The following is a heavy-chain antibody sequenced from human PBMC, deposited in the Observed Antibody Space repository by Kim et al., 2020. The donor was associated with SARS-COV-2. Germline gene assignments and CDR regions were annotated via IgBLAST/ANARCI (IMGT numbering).Heavy chain of an antibody. CDR1: GFTFSDYY. J-gene: IGHJ5*02. Sequence: GGSLRLSCAASGFTFSDYYMSWIRQAPGKGLEWVSYISSSGSTIYYADSVKGRFTISRDNAKNSLYLQMNSLRAEDTAVYYCARDDYVCGSYRFGGRNWFDHWGQGTLVTVSS. D-gene: IGHD3-16*02. CDR2: ISSSGSTI. CDR3: ARDDYVCGSYRFGGRNWFDH. V-gene: IGHV3-11*04.